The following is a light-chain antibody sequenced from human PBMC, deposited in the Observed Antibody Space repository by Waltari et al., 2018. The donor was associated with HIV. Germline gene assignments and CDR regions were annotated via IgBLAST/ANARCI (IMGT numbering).Light chain of an antibody. J-gene: IGKJ4*01. V-gene: IGKV3-11*01. Sequence: EIVLTQSPATLSLSPGARAPLSCRASQSVSSYLAWYQQKPGQAPRLLIYDASNSATGIPARFSGSGSGTEFTLTISSLEPEDFAVYYCQQRSDWLTFGGGTKVEIK. CDR2: DAS. CDR3: QQRSDWLT. CDR1: QSVSSY.